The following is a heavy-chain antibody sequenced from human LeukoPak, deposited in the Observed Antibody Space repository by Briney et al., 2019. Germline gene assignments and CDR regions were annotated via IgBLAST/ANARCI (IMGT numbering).Heavy chain of an antibody. CDR1: GYTFTSYY. J-gene: IGHJ4*02. V-gene: IGHV1-2*02. Sequence: ASVKVSCTASGYTFTSYYMHWVRQAPGQGLEWVGWINPNSGSNNDAQKFQGMVTMTRDTSISTAYMELSRLRSDDTAVYYCARDMERAATHDFDYWSQGTLVTVSS. CDR2: INPNSGSN. CDR3: ARDMERAATHDFDY. D-gene: IGHD2-15*01.